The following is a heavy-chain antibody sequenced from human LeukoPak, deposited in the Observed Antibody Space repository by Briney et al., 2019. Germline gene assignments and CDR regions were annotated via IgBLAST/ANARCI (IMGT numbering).Heavy chain of an antibody. CDR3: ARGLSLRGFLEWLAGGYWFDP. V-gene: IGHV4-34*01. D-gene: IGHD3-3*01. CDR1: GGSFSGYY. Sequence: PSETLSLTCAVYGGSFSGYYWSWIRQPPGQGLEWIGEINHSGSTNYNPSLKSRVTISVDTSKNQFSLKLSSVTAADTAVYYCARGLSLRGFLEWLAGGYWFDPWGQGTLVTVSS. J-gene: IGHJ5*02. CDR2: INHSGST.